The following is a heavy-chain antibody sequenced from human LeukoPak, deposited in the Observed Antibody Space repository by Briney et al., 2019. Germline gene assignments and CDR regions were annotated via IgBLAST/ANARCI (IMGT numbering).Heavy chain of an antibody. Sequence: ASVKVSCKASGYTFTGYYMHWVRQAPGQGLEWMGWINPNSGGTNYAQKFQGRVTMTRGTSISTAYMELSRLRSDDTAVYYCARGYCSSTSCYRYFDYWGQGTLVTVSS. J-gene: IGHJ4*02. V-gene: IGHV1-2*02. CDR3: ARGYCSSTSCYRYFDY. D-gene: IGHD2-2*01. CDR1: GYTFTGYY. CDR2: INPNSGGT.